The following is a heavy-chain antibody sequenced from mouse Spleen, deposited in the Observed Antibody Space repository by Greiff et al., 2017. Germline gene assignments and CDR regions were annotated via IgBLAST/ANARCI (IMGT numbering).Heavy chain of an antibody. CDR2: IYPGNRDT. J-gene: IGHJ4*01. V-gene: IGHV1-5*01. D-gene: IGHD1-1*01. CDR1: GYTFTSYW. Sequence: EVQLQQSGTVLARPGASVKMSCKTSGYTFTSYWMHWVKQRPGQGLEWIGAIYPGNRDTSYNQKFKGKAKLTAVTSASTAYMELSSLTNEDSAVYYCTRGYYDGSYGAMGYWGQGTSVTVSS. CDR3: TRGYYDGSYGAMGY.